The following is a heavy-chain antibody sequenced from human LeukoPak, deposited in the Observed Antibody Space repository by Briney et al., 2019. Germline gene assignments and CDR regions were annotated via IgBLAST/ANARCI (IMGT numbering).Heavy chain of an antibody. D-gene: IGHD6-19*01. V-gene: IGHV3-30*03. J-gene: IGHJ4*02. CDR1: GFTFSGYG. CDR2: ISYDGSNK. Sequence: QPGGSLRLSCAASGFTFSGYGMHWVRQAPGKGLEWVAVISYDGSNKYYADSVKGRFTISRDNSKNTLYLQMNSLRAEDTAVYYCARDRLAGLGIWGQGTLVTVSS. CDR3: ARDRLAGLGI.